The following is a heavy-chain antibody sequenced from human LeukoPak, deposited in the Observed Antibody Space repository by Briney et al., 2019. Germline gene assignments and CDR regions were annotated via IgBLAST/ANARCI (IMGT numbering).Heavy chain of an antibody. J-gene: IGHJ2*01. CDR2: IYYDGST. D-gene: IGHD3/OR15-3a*01. CDR1: GGSISRYY. V-gene: IGHV4-59*01. CDR3: ARRSHGDWFHFDL. Sequence: SETLSLTCTVSGGSISRYYWNWIRQPPGKGLEWIGYIYYDGSTNYNPSLKSRVTMSLDTSKNQFSLKLTSVTAADTAVYYCARRSHGDWFHFDLWGRGTLVTVSS.